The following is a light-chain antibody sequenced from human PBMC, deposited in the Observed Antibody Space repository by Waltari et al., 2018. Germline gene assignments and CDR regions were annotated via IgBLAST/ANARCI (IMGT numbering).Light chain of an antibody. J-gene: IGKJ4*01. V-gene: IGKV1D-16*01. CDR1: QGITRW. CDR3: RQYNSFPLT. CDR2: ATS. Sequence: DIQVTQSPSSLSASVGDRVTITCRASQGITRWLAWYQQKPEEAPKSLIYATSSLQSGVPSRFSGSGSGTDFTLTINNLQPEDFATYYCRQYNSFPLTFGGGTKVEIK.